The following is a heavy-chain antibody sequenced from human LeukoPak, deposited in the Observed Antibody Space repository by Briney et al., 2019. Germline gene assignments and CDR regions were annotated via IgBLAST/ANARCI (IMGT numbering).Heavy chain of an antibody. J-gene: IGHJ5*02. CDR2: IYNTGST. V-gene: IGHV4-61*02. D-gene: IGHD5-24*01. CDR3: ARVMAVNPDWFDP. CDR1: GASISSESYY. Sequence: SETLSLTCTVSGASISSESYYWPWIRQPAGKGLEWIGRIYNTGSTKYNPSLKSRVTISIDTSKNQFSLKLNSVTAADTAVYYCARVMAVNPDWFDPWGQGTLVTVSS.